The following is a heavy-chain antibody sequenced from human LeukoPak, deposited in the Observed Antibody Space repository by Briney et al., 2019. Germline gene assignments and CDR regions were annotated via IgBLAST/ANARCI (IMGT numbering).Heavy chain of an antibody. CDR1: GFXFSSYG. D-gene: IGHD4-17*01. Sequence: GGSLRLSCAASGFXFSSYGMHWVRQAPGKGLEWVAVIWYDGSNKYYADSVKGRFTISRDNSKNTLYLQMNSLRAEDTAVYYCARDYGDYGNLGYFDYWGQGTLVTVSS. CDR3: ARDYGDYGNLGYFDY. J-gene: IGHJ4*02. V-gene: IGHV3-33*01. CDR2: IWYDGSNK.